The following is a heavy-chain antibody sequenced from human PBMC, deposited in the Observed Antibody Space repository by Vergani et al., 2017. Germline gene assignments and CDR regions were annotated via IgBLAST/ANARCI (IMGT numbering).Heavy chain of an antibody. D-gene: IGHD3-3*01. CDR2: IIPIFGTA. V-gene: IGHV1-69*01. J-gene: IGHJ4*02. CDR3: ASSHLEWSRPTAFDY. Sequence: QVQLVQSGAEVKKPGSSVKVSCKASGGTFSSYAISWVRQAPGQGLEWMGGIIPIFGTANYAQKFQGRVTITADESTSTAYMELSSLRSEDTAVYYCASSHLEWSRPTAFDYWDQGTLVTVSS. CDR1: GGTFSSYA.